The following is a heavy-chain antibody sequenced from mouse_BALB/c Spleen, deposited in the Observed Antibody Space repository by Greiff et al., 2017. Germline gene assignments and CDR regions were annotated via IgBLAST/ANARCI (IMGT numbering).Heavy chain of an antibody. CDR2: INPGSGGT. V-gene: IGHV1-54*01. CDR3: ARLYYYGYAMDY. D-gene: IGHD1-1*01. CDR1: GYAFTNYL. Sequence: GQLQQSGAELVRPGTSVKVSCKASGYAFTNYLIEWVKQRPGQGLEWIGVINPGSGGTNYNEKFKGKATLTADKSSSTAYMQLSSLTSDDSAVYFCARLYYYGYAMDYWGQGTSVTVSS. J-gene: IGHJ4*01.